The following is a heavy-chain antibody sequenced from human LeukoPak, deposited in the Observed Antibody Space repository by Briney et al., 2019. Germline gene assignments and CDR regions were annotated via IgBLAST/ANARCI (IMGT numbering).Heavy chain of an antibody. CDR3: AKAGSRPVAAADLFDY. Sequence: GGSLRLSCAVSGFTFSSYAMSWVRQAPGKGLEGVSAISGRGGNTYYADSVKGRFTISRDNSKNTLYLQMNSLRAEDTAVYYCAKAGSRPVAAADLFDYWGQGTLVTVSS. J-gene: IGHJ4*02. V-gene: IGHV3-23*01. CDR1: GFTFSSYA. D-gene: IGHD6-13*01. CDR2: ISGRGGNT.